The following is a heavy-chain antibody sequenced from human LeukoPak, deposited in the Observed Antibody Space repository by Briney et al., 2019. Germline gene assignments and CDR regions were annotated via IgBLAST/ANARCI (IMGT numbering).Heavy chain of an antibody. CDR2: ISSSSSTI. CDR3: ARDLAEQWLVRDNWFDP. J-gene: IGHJ5*02. CDR1: GFTFSTYS. V-gene: IGHV3-48*01. D-gene: IGHD6-19*01. Sequence: GGSLRLSCAASGFTFSTYSMNWVRQAPGKGLEWVSYISSSSSTIYYADSVKGRFTISRDNSKNTLYLQMNSLRAEDTAVYYCARDLAEQWLVRDNWFDPWGQGTLVTVSS.